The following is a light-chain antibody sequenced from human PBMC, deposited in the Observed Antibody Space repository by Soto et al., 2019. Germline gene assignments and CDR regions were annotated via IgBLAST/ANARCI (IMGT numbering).Light chain of an antibody. Sequence: QSVLTQPSSASATPGQSVTIYCTGPSSDVGGYNYVSWYQQHPGQASKLMIYVVSERPSGVPDRFYGSTSSNTASLIVSWLQAEDVADYYCSSDAGSYNIVCGTEPKGT. CDR3: SSDAGSYNIV. CDR1: SSDVGGYNY. CDR2: VVS. V-gene: IGLV2-8*01. J-gene: IGLJ1*01.